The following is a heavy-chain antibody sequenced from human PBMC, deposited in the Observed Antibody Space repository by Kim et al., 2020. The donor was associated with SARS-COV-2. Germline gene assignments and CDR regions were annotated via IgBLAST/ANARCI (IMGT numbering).Heavy chain of an antibody. Sequence: TDYEPPLTGRLTISRDASKHTLYLQMNSLKTEPTAVYYCTTVWIPDAFDIWGQGTTVSVSS. CDR3: TTVWIPDAFDI. J-gene: IGHJ3*02. CDR2: T. V-gene: IGHV3-15*01. D-gene: IGHD2-2*03.